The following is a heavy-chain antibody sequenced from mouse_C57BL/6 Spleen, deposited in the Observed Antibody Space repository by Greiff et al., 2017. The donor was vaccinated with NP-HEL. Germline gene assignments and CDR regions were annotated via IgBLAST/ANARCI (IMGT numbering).Heavy chain of an antibody. CDR3: ARASSGYGGDAMDY. CDR1: GFTFSSYA. Sequence: EVQLVESGGGLVKPGGSLKLSCAASGFTFSSYAMSWVRQTPEKRLEWVATISDGGSYTYYPDNVKGRFTISRDNAKKNLYLQMSHLKSEDTAMYYCARASSGYGGDAMDYWGQGTAVTVSS. J-gene: IGHJ4*01. V-gene: IGHV5-4*01. D-gene: IGHD3-2*02. CDR2: ISDGGSYT.